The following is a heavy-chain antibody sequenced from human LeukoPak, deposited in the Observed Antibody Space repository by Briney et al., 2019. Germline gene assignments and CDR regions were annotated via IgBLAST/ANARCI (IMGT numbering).Heavy chain of an antibody. CDR1: GFTFDDYA. V-gene: IGHV3-9*03. CDR2: ISWNSGSI. J-gene: IGHJ4*02. CDR3: AKDPSPWGSSPPDY. Sequence: GGSLRLSCAASGFTFDDYAMHWVRQAPGKGLEWVSGISWNSGSIGYADSVKGRLTISRDNAKNSLYLQMNRLRAEDLALYYCAKDPSPWGSSPPDYWGQGRLVTVSS. D-gene: IGHD3-10*01.